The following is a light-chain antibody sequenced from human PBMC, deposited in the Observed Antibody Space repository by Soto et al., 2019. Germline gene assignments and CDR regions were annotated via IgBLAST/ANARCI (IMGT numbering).Light chain of an antibody. Sequence: QSVLTQPPSVSGAPGQRVTISCTRSSSNIGAGYDVHWYQQLPGTAPKLLIYGNSTRPSGVPDRFSGSKSGTSASLAITGLQAEDEADYYCQSYDSSLSAVVFGGGTKLTVL. CDR2: GNS. CDR1: SSNIGAGYD. CDR3: QSYDSSLSAVV. J-gene: IGLJ2*01. V-gene: IGLV1-40*01.